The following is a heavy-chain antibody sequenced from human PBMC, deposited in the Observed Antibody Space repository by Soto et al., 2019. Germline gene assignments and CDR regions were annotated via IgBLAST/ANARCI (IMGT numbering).Heavy chain of an antibody. D-gene: IGHD2-21*02. CDR2: INAGNGNT. Sequence: ASVKVSCKASGYTFTSYAMHLVRQAPGQRLEWMGWINAGNGNTKYSQKFQGRVTITRDTSASTAYMELTSLRSEDTAVYYCARSIVVVTALDYWGQGTLVTVS. CDR3: ARSIVVVTALDY. CDR1: GYTFTSYA. V-gene: IGHV1-3*01. J-gene: IGHJ4*02.